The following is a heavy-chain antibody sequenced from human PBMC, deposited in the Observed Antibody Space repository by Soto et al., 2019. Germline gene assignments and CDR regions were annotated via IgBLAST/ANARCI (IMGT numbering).Heavy chain of an antibody. CDR1: GGSISSYY. Sequence: SETLSLTCPVSGGSISSYYWSWIRQPAGKVLEWIGRIYTSGSTNYNPSLKSRVTMSVDTSKNQFSLKLSSVTAADTAVYYCARAYCSSTSCYFNWFDPWGQGTLVNVSS. D-gene: IGHD2-2*01. CDR3: ARAYCSSTSCYFNWFDP. V-gene: IGHV4-4*07. J-gene: IGHJ5*02. CDR2: IYTSGST.